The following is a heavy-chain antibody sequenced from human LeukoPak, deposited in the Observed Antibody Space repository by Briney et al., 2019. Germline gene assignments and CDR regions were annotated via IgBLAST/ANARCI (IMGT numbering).Heavy chain of an antibody. CDR3: ARGKKYYYDSSGYTYFDH. Sequence: SQTLSLTCTVSGGSISSGDYYWSWLRQPPGKGLEWIGYIYYSGSTYYNPSLKSRVTISVDTSKNQFSLKLSSVTAADTAVYYCARGKKYYYDSSGYTYFDHWGQGTLVTVSS. CDR1: GGSISSGDYY. J-gene: IGHJ4*02. CDR2: IYYSGST. V-gene: IGHV4-30-4*01. D-gene: IGHD3-22*01.